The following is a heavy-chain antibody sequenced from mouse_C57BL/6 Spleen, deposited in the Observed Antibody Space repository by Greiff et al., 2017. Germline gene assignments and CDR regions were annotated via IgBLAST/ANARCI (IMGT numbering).Heavy chain of an antibody. J-gene: IGHJ1*03. CDR2: INPNNGGT. V-gene: IGHV1-22*01. D-gene: IGHD2-1*01. CDR1: GYTFTDYN. Sequence: EVKLVESGPELVKPGASVKMSCKASGYTFTDYNMHWVKQSHGKSLEWIGYINPNNGGTSYNQKFKGKATLTVNKSSSTAYMELRSLTSEDSAVYYCARYGNYVDWYFDVWGTGTTVTVSS. CDR3: ARYGNYVDWYFDV.